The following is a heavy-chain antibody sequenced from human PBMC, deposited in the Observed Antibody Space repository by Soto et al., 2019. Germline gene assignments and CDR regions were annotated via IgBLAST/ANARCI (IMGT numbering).Heavy chain of an antibody. CDR3: ARDRWLVRGYYFDY. CDR2: INAGNGNT. CDR1: GYTFTSYA. V-gene: IGHV1-3*01. J-gene: IGHJ4*02. D-gene: IGHD6-19*01. Sequence: ASVKVSCKASGYTFTSYAMHWVRQAPGQRLEWMGWINAGNGNTKYSQKFQGRVTITRDTSASTAYMELSSLRSEDTAVYYCARDRWLVRGYYFDYWGQGTLVTVSS.